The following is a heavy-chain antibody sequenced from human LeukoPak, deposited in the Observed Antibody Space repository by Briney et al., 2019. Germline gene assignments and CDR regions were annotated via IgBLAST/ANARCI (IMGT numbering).Heavy chain of an antibody. V-gene: IGHV4-39*01. CDR1: GGSISSSSYY. CDR2: IYYSGST. D-gene: IGHD6-13*01. CDR3: ARAFRARGEQLAYYYYYYMDV. J-gene: IGHJ6*03. Sequence: PSETLSLTCTVSGGSISSSSYYWGWIRQPPGKGLEWIGSIYYSGSTYYNPSLKSRVTISVDTSKNQFSLKLSSVTAADTAVYYCARAFRARGEQLAYYYYYYMDVWGKGTTVTISS.